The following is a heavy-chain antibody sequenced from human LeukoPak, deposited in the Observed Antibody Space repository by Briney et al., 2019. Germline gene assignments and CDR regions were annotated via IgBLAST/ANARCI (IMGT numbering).Heavy chain of an antibody. CDR1: GYTFTSYD. V-gene: IGHV1-8*03. D-gene: IGHD3-22*01. CDR3: ALGDSSGYYYPEDY. Sequence: ASVKVSCKASGYTFTSYDINWVRQATGQGLEWMGWMNPNSGNTGYAQKFQGRVTITRNTSISTAYMELSSLRSEDTAVYYCALGDSSGYYYPEDYWGQGTLVTVSS. CDR2: MNPNSGNT. J-gene: IGHJ4*02.